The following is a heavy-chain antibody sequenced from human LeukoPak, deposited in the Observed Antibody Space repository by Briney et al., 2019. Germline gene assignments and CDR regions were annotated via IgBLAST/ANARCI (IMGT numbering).Heavy chain of an antibody. CDR1: GGSISSGGYY. J-gene: IGHJ4*02. V-gene: IGHV4-31*03. CDR2: IYYSGST. D-gene: IGHD6-13*01. CDR3: ARGRSSPRY. Sequence: ASETLSLTCTVSGGSISSGGYYWSWIRQHPGKGLEWIGYIYYSGSTYYNPSLESRVTISVDTSKNQFSLKLSSVTAADTAVYYCARGRSSPRYWGQGTLVTVSS.